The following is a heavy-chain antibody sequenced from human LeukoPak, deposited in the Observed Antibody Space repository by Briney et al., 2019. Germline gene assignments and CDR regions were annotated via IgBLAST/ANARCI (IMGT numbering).Heavy chain of an antibody. Sequence: GGSLRLSCAASGFTFSKYWMLWVRQAPGKGLESVSRINTDGTVTTYADSVKGRFTVSRDNADNTMFLQMNSVRDEDTAVYYCATKQWMAPPPDSWGQGTPVTVSS. J-gene: IGHJ4*02. D-gene: IGHD6-19*01. V-gene: IGHV3-74*01. CDR3: ATKQWMAPPPDS. CDR2: INTDGTVT. CDR1: GFTFSKYW.